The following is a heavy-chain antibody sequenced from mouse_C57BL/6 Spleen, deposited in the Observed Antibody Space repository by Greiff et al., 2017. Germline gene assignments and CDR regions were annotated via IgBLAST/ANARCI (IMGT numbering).Heavy chain of an antibody. J-gene: IGHJ4*01. CDR2: IYPGDGDT. V-gene: IGHV1-82*01. CDR1: GYAFSSSW. Sequence: LVESGPELVKPGASVKISCKASGYAFSSSWMNWVKQRPGKGLEWIGRIYPGDGDTNYNGKFKGKATLTADKSSSTAYMQLGSLTSEDSAVYFYAGIGVITTVVARAMDYWGQGTSVTVSS. D-gene: IGHD1-1*01. CDR3: AGIGVITTVVARAMDY.